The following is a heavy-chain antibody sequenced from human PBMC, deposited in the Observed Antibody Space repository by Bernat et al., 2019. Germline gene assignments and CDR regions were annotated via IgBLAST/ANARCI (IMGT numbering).Heavy chain of an antibody. Sequence: QLQLQESGPGLVKPSETLSLTCSVSGGSISISRHFWGWIRQPPGKGLEWIGTIYYSGNTYYNPSLKSRIIISVDTSKNQFSLNLTSVTAADTAVYYCASHETSGGGCYHFDNWGQGTLVTVSS. D-gene: IGHD2-15*01. CDR3: ASHETSGGGCYHFDN. V-gene: IGHV4-39*01. J-gene: IGHJ4*02. CDR2: IYYSGNT. CDR1: GGSISISRHF.